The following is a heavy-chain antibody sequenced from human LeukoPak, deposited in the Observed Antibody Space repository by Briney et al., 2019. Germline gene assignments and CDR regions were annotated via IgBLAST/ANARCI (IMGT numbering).Heavy chain of an antibody. CDR1: GFTFSSYA. CDR3: AKDDSGDSSGYYFDY. J-gene: IGHJ4*02. CDR2: ISGSGGST. V-gene: IGHV3-23*01. D-gene: IGHD3-22*01. Sequence: PGGSLRLSCAASGFTFSSYAMSWVRQAPGKGLEWVSAISGSGGSTYYADSVKGRFTISRDNSKNTLYLQMNSLRAEDTAVYYCAKDDSGDSSGYYFDYWGQGTLVTVSS.